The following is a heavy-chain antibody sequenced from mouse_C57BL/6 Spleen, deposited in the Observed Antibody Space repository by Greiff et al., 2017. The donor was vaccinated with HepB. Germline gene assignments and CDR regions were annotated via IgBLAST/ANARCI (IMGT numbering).Heavy chain of an antibody. CDR2: IDPETGGT. CDR1: GYTFTDYE. Sequence: VQVVESGAELVRPGASVTLSCKASGYTFTDYEMHWVKQTPVHGLEWIGAIDPETGGTAYNQKFKGKAILTADKSSSTAYMELRSLTSEDSAVYYCTRGGDYGSLYAMDYWGQGTSVTVSS. CDR3: TRGGDYGSLYAMDY. J-gene: IGHJ4*01. D-gene: IGHD1-1*01. V-gene: IGHV1-15*01.